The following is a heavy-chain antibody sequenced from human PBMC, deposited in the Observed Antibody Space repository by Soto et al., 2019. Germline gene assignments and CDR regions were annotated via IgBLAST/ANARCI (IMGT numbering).Heavy chain of an antibody. Sequence: QVQLVQSGAEVKKPGSSVKVSCKASGGTFSSYTISWVRQAPGQGLEWRGRIIPILGIANYAQKFQGRVKITADKSTSTAYMELSSLRSEDTAVYYCARDGDSSSYNFDYWGQGTLVTVSS. J-gene: IGHJ4*02. D-gene: IGHD6-13*01. CDR1: GGTFSSYT. CDR2: IIPILGIA. CDR3: ARDGDSSSYNFDY. V-gene: IGHV1-69*08.